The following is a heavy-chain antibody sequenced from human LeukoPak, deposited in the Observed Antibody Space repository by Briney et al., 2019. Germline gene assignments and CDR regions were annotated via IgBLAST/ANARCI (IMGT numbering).Heavy chain of an antibody. CDR1: GFTFSSYA. V-gene: IGHV3-30-3*01. J-gene: IGHJ4*02. CDR3: ARSFGSRGGPYYFDY. D-gene: IGHD2/OR15-2a*01. CDR2: ISYDGSSK. Sequence: PGRSLRLSCAATGFTFSSYAMHWVRQAPGKGLEWVAVISYDGSSKYYADSVKGRFTISRDNSKNTPYLQMNSLRAEDTAVYYCARSFGSRGGPYYFDYWGQGTLVTVSS.